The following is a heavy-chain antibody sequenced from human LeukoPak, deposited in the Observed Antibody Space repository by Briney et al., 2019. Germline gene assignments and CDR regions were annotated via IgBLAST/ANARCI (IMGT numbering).Heavy chain of an antibody. CDR3: ASRGSHTTVLDY. V-gene: IGHV1-2*02. CDR2: INPNSGDT. D-gene: IGHD3-16*01. J-gene: IGHJ4*02. CDR1: GYTFTGYY. Sequence: GASVKVSCKASGYTFTGYYMHWVRQAPGQGLEWMGWINPNSGDTNYAQKFQGRVSMTRDTSISTAYTELSRLRSDDTAVYYCASRGSHTTVLDYWGQGTLVTVSS.